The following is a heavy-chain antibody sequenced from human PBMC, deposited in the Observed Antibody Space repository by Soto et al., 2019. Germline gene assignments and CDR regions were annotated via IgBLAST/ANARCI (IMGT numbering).Heavy chain of an antibody. V-gene: IGHV6-1*01. CDR2: TYYRSKWYN. J-gene: IGHJ6*02. D-gene: IGHD3-3*01. CDR1: GDSVSSNSAA. Sequence: SPTLSLTCAISGDSVSSNSAAWNWIRQSPSRGLEWLGRTYYRSKWYNDYAVSVKSRITINPDTSKNQFSLQLNSVTPEDTAVYYCARDNFYDFWSGYNGMDVWGQGTTVTVSS. CDR3: ARDNFYDFWSGYNGMDV.